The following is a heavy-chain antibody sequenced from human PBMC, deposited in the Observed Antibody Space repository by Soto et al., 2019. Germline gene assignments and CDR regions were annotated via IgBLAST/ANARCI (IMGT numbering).Heavy chain of an antibody. CDR2: MNQSSGHA. CDR3: ARGSGVKRVRG. CDR1: GYTFSSYD. J-gene: IGHJ1*01. V-gene: IGHV1-8*01. D-gene: IGHD3-10*01. Sequence: QVQLVQSGAEVKKPGASVKVSCKASGYTFSSYDINWVRQATGQGLERMGWMNQSSGHAGYAQKFQGRVTMTRDTAVSTAYMGLSSLESEDTGVYFCARGSGVKRVRGWGQGTLVTVSS.